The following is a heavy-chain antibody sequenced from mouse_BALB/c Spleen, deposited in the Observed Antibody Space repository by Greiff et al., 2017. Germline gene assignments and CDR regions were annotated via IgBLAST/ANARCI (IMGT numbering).Heavy chain of an antibody. V-gene: IGHV5-15*02. Sequence: EVQGVESGGGLVQPGGSRKLSCAASGFTFSDYGMAWVRQTPGQGPEWVAFISNLAYSIYYADTVTGRFTISRENAKNTLYLEMSSLRSEDTAMYYCARDEVYGSSIHFDYWGQGTTLTVSS. CDR2: ISNLAYSI. CDR1: GFTFSDYG. CDR3: ARDEVYGSSIHFDY. D-gene: IGHD1-1*01. J-gene: IGHJ2*01.